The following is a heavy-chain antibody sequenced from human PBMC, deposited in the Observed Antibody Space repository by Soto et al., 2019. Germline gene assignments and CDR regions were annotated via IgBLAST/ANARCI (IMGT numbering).Heavy chain of an antibody. CDR2: IYRNGDS. V-gene: IGHV4-4*07. Sequence: QVQLQESGPGLVKPSETLSLTCTVSGYSFSSYYWSWVRQPAGKGLEWIGRIYRNGDSDYTSSLKSRVTLSIDTSKKHFSLKLTSVTAADTAVYYCARDTRLEGATVGLYDFWGQGTLVTVSS. CDR3: ARDTRLEGATVGLYDF. J-gene: IGHJ4*02. D-gene: IGHD1-26*01. CDR1: GYSFSSYY.